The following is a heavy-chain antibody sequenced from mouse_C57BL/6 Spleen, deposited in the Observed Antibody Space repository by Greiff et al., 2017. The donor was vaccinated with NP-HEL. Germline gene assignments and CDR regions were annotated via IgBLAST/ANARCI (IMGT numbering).Heavy chain of an antibody. CDR1: GYTFTSYW. Sequence: QVQLKQPGAELVRPGTSVKLSCKASGYTFTSYWMHWVKQRPGQGLEWIGVIDPSDSYTNYNPKFKGKATLTVDTSSSTAYMQLSSLASEDSAVEYCARRDDGYYWGKGTTLTVSS. J-gene: IGHJ2*01. CDR2: IDPSDSYT. V-gene: IGHV1-59*01. CDR3: ARRDDGYY. D-gene: IGHD2-3*01.